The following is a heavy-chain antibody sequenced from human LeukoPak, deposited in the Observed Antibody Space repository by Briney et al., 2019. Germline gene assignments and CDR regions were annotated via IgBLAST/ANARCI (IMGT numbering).Heavy chain of an antibody. CDR3: ARVGSSGRGYFDL. J-gene: IGHJ2*01. V-gene: IGHV1-69*13. Sequence: GASVKVSCKASGYTFTSYGISWVRQAPGQGLEWMGGIIPIFGTANYAQKFQGRVTITADESTSTAYMELSSLRSEDTAVYYCARVGSSGRGYFDLWAVAPWSLSPQ. CDR1: GYTFTSYG. D-gene: IGHD3-22*01. CDR2: IIPIFGTA.